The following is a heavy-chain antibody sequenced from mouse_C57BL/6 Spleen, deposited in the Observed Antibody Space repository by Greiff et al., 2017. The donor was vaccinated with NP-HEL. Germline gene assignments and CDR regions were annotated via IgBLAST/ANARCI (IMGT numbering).Heavy chain of an antibody. CDR3: TRSPINWCCDV. Sequence: VQLQQSGAELVRPGASVTLSCKASGYTFTDYEMHWVKQTPVHGLEWIGAIDPETGGTAYNQKFKGKAILTADKSSSTAYMELRSLTSEDSAVYYCTRSPINWCCDVWGTGTTVTVSS. CDR2: IDPETGGT. CDR1: GYTFTDYE. D-gene: IGHD2-4*01. V-gene: IGHV1-15*01. J-gene: IGHJ1*03.